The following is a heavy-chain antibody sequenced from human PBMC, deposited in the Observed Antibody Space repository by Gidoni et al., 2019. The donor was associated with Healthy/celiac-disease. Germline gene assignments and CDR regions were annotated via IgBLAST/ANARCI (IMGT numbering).Heavy chain of an antibody. V-gene: IGHV3-23*01. CDR2: ISGSGGST. J-gene: IGHJ5*02. D-gene: IGHD4-17*01. CDR3: AKDRGGVYGDFGEDWFDP. CDR1: GFTFSSYA. Sequence: EVQLLESGGGLVQPGGSLRLSCAASGFTFSSYAMSWVRQAPGKGLEWVSAISGSGGSTYYADSVKGRFTISRDNSKNTLYLQMNSLRAEDTAVYYCAKDRGGVYGDFGEDWFDPWGQGTLVTVSS.